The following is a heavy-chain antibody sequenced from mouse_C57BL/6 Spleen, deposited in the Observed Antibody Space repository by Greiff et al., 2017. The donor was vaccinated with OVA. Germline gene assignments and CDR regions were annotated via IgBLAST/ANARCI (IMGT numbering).Heavy chain of an antibody. CDR2: IYPGDGDT. CDR1: GYAFSSSW. V-gene: IGHV1-82*01. Sequence: QVQLKQSGPELVKPGASVKISCKASGYAFSSSWMNWVKQRPGKGLEWIGRIYPGDGDTNYNGKFKGKATLTADKSSSTAYMQLSSLTSEDSAVYFCARGGYYSNHLDYWGKGTTLTVSS. J-gene: IGHJ2*01. CDR3: ARGGYYSNHLDY. D-gene: IGHD2-5*01.